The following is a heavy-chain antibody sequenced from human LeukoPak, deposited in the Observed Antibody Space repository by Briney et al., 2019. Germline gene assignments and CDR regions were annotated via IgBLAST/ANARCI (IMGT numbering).Heavy chain of an antibody. J-gene: IGHJ6*02. CDR2: ISGAGNNT. CDR3: AKASGSYTYGMDV. Sequence: GGSLRLSCAASGFTFSNYAMSWVRQAPGKGLEWVSGISGAGNNTYYVDSVKGRFTISRDNSKNTLYLQMDSLRAEDTAVYYCAKASGSYTYGMDVWGQGTTVTVSS. CDR1: GFTFSNYA. V-gene: IGHV3-23*01. D-gene: IGHD3-10*01.